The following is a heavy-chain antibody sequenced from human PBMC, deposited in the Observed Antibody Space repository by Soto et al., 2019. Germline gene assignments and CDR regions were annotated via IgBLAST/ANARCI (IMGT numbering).Heavy chain of an antibody. CDR2: ISYDGSNK. CDR3: AKDQAMIVVRRAFDI. J-gene: IGHJ3*02. CDR1: GFTFSSYA. D-gene: IGHD3-22*01. Sequence: PGGSLRLSCAASGFTFSSYAMSWVRQAPGKGLEWVAVISYDGSNKYYADSVKGRFTISRDNSKNTLYLQMNSLRAEDTAVYYCAKDQAMIVVRRAFDIWGQGTMVTVSS. V-gene: IGHV3-30*18.